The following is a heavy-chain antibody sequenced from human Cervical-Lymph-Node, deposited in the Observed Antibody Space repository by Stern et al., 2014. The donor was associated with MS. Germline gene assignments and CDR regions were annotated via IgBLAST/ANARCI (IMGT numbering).Heavy chain of an antibody. D-gene: IGHD1-26*01. Sequence: EVQLVESGGGLVKPGGSLRLSCAPSGFTVDNNYMTWVRQAPGKGLEWGSTIYSGGDTFYADSVKGRFTISRDSSKNTLYLQMSSLRSEDTAVYYCAKYHGTYYSDHYYGMDVWGPGTTVTVSS. CDR1: GFTVDNNY. CDR2: IYSGGDT. CDR3: AKYHGTYYSDHYYGMDV. V-gene: IGHV3-66*02. J-gene: IGHJ6*02.